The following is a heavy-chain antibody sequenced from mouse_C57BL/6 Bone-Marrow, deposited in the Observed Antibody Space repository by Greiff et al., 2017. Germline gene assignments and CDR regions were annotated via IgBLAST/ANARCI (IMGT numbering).Heavy chain of an antibody. V-gene: IGHV1-80*01. J-gene: IGHJ2*01. D-gene: IGHD1-1*01. Sequence: VKLQQSGAELVKPGASVKISCKASGYAFSSYWINWVKQRPGKGLEWIGQIYPGDGDTNYNGKFKGKATLTADKSSSTAYMQLSSLTSEDSAVYFCASPIYPLDYWGQGTTLTVSS. CDR2: IYPGDGDT. CDR3: ASPIYPLDY. CDR1: GYAFSSYW.